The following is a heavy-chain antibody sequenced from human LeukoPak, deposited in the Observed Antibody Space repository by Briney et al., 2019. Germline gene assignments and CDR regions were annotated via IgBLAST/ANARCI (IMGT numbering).Heavy chain of an antibody. J-gene: IGHJ4*02. CDR1: GFTFSDYY. CDR3: ARERDANYYDSSGYYSIRDY. V-gene: IGHV3-11*04. CDR2: ISSSGSTI. D-gene: IGHD3-22*01. Sequence: KPGGSLRLSCAASGFTFSDYYMSWICQAPGKGLEWVSYISSSGSTIYYADSVKGRFTISRDNAKNSLYLQMNSLRAEDTAVYYCARERDANYYDSSGYYSIRDYWGQGTLVTVSS.